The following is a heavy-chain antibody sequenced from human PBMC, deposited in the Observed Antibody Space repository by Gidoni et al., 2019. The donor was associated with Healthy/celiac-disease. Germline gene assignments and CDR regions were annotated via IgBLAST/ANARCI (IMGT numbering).Heavy chain of an antibody. CDR1: GGTFSSYA. V-gene: IGHV1-69*04. J-gene: IGHJ6*03. CDR2: IIPILGIA. D-gene: IGHD2-2*01. Sequence: QVQLVQSGAEVKKPGSSVKVSCKASGGTFSSYAISWVRQAPGQGLEWMGRIIPILGIANYAQKFQGRVTITADKSTSTAYMELSSLRSEDTAVYYCARVRPRDCSSTSCYLGYYYYYMDVWGKGTTVTVSS. CDR3: ARVRPRDCSSTSCYLGYYYYYMDV.